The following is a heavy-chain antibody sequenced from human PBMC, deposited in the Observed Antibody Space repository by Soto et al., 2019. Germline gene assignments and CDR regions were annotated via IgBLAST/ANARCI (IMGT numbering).Heavy chain of an antibody. Sequence: NPSETLSLTCAVSGGSISSSNWWSWVRQPPGKGLEWIGEIYHSGSTNYNPSLKSRVTISVDKSKNQFSLKLSSVTAADTAVYYCERNHSSPGQGVSPAQGICAFKIWGQETMVTVSS. J-gene: IGHJ3*02. V-gene: IGHV4-4*02. CDR3: ERNHSSPGQGVSPAQGICAFKI. D-gene: IGHD6-13*01. CDR1: GGSISSSNW. CDR2: IYHSGST.